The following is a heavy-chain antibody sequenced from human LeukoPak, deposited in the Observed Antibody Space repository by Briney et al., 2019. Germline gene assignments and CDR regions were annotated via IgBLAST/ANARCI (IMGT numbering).Heavy chain of an antibody. V-gene: IGHV1-2*02. CDR2: INPNSGGT. CDR3: ARDRALTVTFDY. J-gene: IGHJ4*02. D-gene: IGHD4-17*01. CDR1: GYTFTGYY. Sequence: ASVKLSCKASGYTFTGYYMHWVRQAPGQGLEWMGWINPNSGGTNYAQKFQGRVTMTRDTSISTAYMELSRLRSDDTAVYYCARDRALTVTFDYWGQGTLVTVSS.